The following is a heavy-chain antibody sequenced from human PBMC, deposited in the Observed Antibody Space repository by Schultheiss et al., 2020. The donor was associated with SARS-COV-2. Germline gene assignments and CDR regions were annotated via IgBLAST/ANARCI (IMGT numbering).Heavy chain of an antibody. D-gene: IGHD3-9*01. CDR3: ARDNDILTGYYRGYDY. Sequence: SETLSLTCAVSGYSISSGYYWGWIRQPPGKGLEWIGEINHSGSTYYNPSLKSRVTMSVDTSKNQFSLKLSSVTAADTAVYYCARDNDILTGYYRGYDYWGQGTLVTVSS. CDR2: INHSGST. CDR1: GYSISSGYY. J-gene: IGHJ4*02. V-gene: IGHV4-38-2*02.